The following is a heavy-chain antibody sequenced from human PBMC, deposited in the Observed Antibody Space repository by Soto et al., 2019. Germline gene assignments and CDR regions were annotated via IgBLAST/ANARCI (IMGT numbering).Heavy chain of an antibody. CDR1: GLTFNNYW. J-gene: IGHJ4*02. CDR2: ISGDGRTT. CDR3: AGGDYAGAGTFYLTDH. D-gene: IGHD3-10*01. Sequence: EVQLVESGGGLVQPGGSLRLSCTVSGLTFNNYWMHWVRQAPGKGPVWVARISGDGRTTTYADSVRGRFTISSDNAKNTVYLQMDSLRAEDTAVYYCAGGDYAGAGTFYLTDHWGQGSLVTVSS. V-gene: IGHV3-74*03.